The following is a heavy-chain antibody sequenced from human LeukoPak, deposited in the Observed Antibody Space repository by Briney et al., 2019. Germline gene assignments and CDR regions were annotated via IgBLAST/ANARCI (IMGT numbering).Heavy chain of an antibody. CDR1: GFTFSSYG. Sequence: GRSLRLSCAASGFTFSSYGMHWVRQAPGKGLEWVAVISYDGSNKYYADSVKGRFTVSRDNSKNTLYLQMNSLRAEDTAVYYCARVATLKDCRSTSCSYRGFYYYMDVWGKATTVTVSS. V-gene: IGHV3-30*03. CDR3: ARVATLKDCRSTSCSYRGFYYYMDV. CDR2: ISYDGSNK. D-gene: IGHD2-2*01. J-gene: IGHJ6*03.